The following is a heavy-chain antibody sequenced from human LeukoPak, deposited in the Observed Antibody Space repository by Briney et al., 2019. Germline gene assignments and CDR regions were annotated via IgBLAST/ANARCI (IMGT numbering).Heavy chain of an antibody. V-gene: IGHV1-18*01. Sequence: ASVKVSCKASGYTFTSYGISWVRQAPGQGLEWMGWISAYNGNTNYAQKLRGRVTMTTDTSTSTAYMELRSLRSDDTAVYYCARVSSLVAPADNEGYFDYWGQGTLVTVSS. J-gene: IGHJ4*02. CDR2: ISAYNGNT. D-gene: IGHD2-2*01. CDR1: GYTFTSYG. CDR3: ARVSSLVAPADNEGYFDY.